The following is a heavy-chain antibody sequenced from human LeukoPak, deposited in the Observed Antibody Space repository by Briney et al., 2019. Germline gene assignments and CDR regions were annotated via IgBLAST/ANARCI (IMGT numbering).Heavy chain of an antibody. V-gene: IGHV1-69*05. CDR3: ATNERDGYNYGWYFDL. CDR1: GYTFTSYA. CDR2: IIPIFGTA. J-gene: IGHJ2*01. D-gene: IGHD5-24*01. Sequence: SVKVSCKASGYTFTSYAISWVRQAPGQGLEWVGGIIPIFGTANYAQKFQGRVTITTDESTSTAYMELSSLRSEDTAVYYCATNERDGYNYGWYFDLWSRGTLVTVSS.